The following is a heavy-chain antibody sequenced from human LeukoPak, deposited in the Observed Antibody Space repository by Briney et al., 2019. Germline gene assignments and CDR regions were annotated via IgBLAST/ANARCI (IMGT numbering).Heavy chain of an antibody. CDR1: GGSISSSSYY. V-gene: IGHV4-39*01. Sequence: SETLSLTCTVSGGSISSSSYYWGWIRQPPGKGLEWIGSIYCSGSTYYNPSLKSRVTISVDTSKNQFSLKLSSVTAADTAVYYCARGEVSSGWYGGGYYWGQGTLVTVSS. D-gene: IGHD6-19*01. J-gene: IGHJ4*02. CDR3: ARGEVSSGWYGGGYY. CDR2: IYCSGST.